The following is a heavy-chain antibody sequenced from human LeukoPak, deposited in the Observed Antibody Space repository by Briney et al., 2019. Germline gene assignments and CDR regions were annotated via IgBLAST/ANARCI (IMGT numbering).Heavy chain of an antibody. Sequence: PGGSLRLSCAASGFTFSDYYMNWIRQAPGKGLEWVSYISSSGSTIYYADSVKGRFTISRDNAKNSLYLQMNSLRAEDTAVYYCARYYDSSGYYFVYYYYMDVWGKGTTVTVSS. CDR3: ARYYDSSGYYFVYYYYMDV. CDR2: ISSSGSTI. J-gene: IGHJ6*03. D-gene: IGHD3-22*01. CDR1: GFTFSDYY. V-gene: IGHV3-11*04.